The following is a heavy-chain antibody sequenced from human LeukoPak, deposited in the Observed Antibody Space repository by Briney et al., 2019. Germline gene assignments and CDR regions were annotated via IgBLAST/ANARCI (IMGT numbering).Heavy chain of an antibody. CDR1: GGTFSSYA. D-gene: IGHD2-2*01. CDR3: AWGGTSLAFDI. CDR2: IIPIFGTA. V-gene: IGHV1-69*05. Sequence: GASMKVSCKASGGTFSSYAISWVRQAPGQGLEWMGGIIPIFGTANYAQKFQGRVTITTDESTSTAYMELSSLRSEDTAVYYCAWGGTSLAFDIWGQGTMVTVSS. J-gene: IGHJ3*02.